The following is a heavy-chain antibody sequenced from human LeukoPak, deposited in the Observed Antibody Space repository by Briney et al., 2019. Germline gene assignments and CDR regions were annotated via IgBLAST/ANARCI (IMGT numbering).Heavy chain of an antibody. D-gene: IGHD5-12*01. CDR2: ISDYNGKT. J-gene: IGHJ4*02. V-gene: IGHV1-18*01. Sequence: GASVKVSCKASDYTFTSYGSNWVRQAPGQGREWMGWISDYNGKTNYAQKLQGRVTMTTDTSTSTAYLEMRSLRSDDTAVYSCARSLGVTTIIDYWGQGTRVTVSS. CDR3: ARSLGVTTIIDY. CDR1: DYTFTSYG.